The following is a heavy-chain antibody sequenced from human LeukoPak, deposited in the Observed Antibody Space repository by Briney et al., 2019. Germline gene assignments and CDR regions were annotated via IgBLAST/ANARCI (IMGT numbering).Heavy chain of an antibody. J-gene: IGHJ4*02. V-gene: IGHV1-3*03. Sequence: ASVEVSCKASGYTFTSYAMHWVRQAPGQRLEWMGWINAGNGNTKYSQEFQGRVTITRDTSASTAYMELSSLRSEDMAVYYCAREMRGYSGYDTSIFDYWGQGTLVTVSS. CDR2: INAGNGNT. D-gene: IGHD5-12*01. CDR3: AREMRGYSGYDTSIFDY. CDR1: GYTFTSYA.